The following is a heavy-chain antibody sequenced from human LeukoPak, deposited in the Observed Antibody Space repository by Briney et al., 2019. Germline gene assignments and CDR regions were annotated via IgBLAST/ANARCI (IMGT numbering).Heavy chain of an antibody. Sequence: SETLSLTCTVSGGSISSYYWSWIRQPPGKGLEWIGYSYYSGGTNYNPSLKSRVTISVDTSKNQFSLKLSSVTAADTAIYYCAREIRYIFGFGWFDPWGQGTLVTVSS. CDR1: GGSISSYY. CDR2: SYYSGGT. J-gene: IGHJ5*02. V-gene: IGHV4-59*01. D-gene: IGHD3-3*02. CDR3: AREIRYIFGFGWFDP.